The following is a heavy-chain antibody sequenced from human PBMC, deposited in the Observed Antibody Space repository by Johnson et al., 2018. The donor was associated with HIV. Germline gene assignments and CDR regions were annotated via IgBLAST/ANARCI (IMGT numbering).Heavy chain of an antibody. D-gene: IGHD3-22*01. V-gene: IGHV3-53*01. CDR3: ASLTYYYDSSGYSPGAFDI. CDR1: GFTVSSNY. J-gene: IGHJ3*02. CDR2: IYSGGST. Sequence: VQLVESGGGLIQPGGSLRLSCAASGFTVSSNYMSWVRQAPGKGLEWVSVIYSGGSTYYADSVKGRFTISRDNSKNTLYLQMNSLRAEDTAVYYCASLTYYYDSSGYSPGAFDIWDQGTMVTVSS.